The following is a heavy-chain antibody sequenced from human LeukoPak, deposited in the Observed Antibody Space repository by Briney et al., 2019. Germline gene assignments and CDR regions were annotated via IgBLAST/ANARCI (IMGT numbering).Heavy chain of an antibody. CDR3: AKAPSGTPYQFDY. CDR1: GFTFSTYG. J-gene: IGHJ4*02. D-gene: IGHD3-10*01. V-gene: IGHV3-33*06. CDR2: IWYDGSNK. Sequence: GGSLRLSCAASGFTFSTYGMHWVRQASGKGLEWVAVIWYDGSNKYYADSVKGRFTISRDNSKNTLYLQMNSLRAEDTAVYYCAKAPSGTPYQFDYWGQGTLVTVSS.